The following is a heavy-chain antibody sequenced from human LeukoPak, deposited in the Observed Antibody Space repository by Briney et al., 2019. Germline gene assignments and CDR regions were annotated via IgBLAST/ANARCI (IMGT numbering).Heavy chain of an antibody. D-gene: IGHD3-22*01. V-gene: IGHV3-23*01. CDR3: ARVMSRGYMDQYDAFDI. J-gene: IGHJ3*02. CDR2: ISGSGDTT. CDR1: GFTFSSYA. Sequence: GGSLRLSCVASGFTFSSYAMNWIRKGPGKGLEWVSIISGSGDTTYYADSVKGRFTISRDNSKNTLYLQMNSLRAEDTAVYYCARVMSRGYMDQYDAFDIWGQGTMVTVSS.